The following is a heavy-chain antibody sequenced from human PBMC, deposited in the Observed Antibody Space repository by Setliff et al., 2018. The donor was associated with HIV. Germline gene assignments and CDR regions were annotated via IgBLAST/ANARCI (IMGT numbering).Heavy chain of an antibody. CDR3: ASDYSSRHDAFDI. D-gene: IGHD6-13*01. CDR2: INHGGST. J-gene: IGHJ3*02. V-gene: IGHV4-34*01. Sequence: SETLSLTCAVYGGSFSGYYWSWIRQSPGKGLEWIGQINHGGSTNYSPSLKSRVTMSIDTSKNQFSLRLSSVTAAETAVYYCASDYSSRHDAFDIWGQGTVVTVSS. CDR1: GGSFSGYY.